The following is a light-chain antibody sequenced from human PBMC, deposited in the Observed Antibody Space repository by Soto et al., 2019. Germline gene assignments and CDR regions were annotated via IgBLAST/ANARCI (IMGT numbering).Light chain of an antibody. Sequence: QSVLTQPPSASGTPGQRVTISCSGSSSNIGSNYVYWYQQFPGTAPKLLIYSSHQRPSGVPDRFSASKSGTSASLAISGLRSEDEADYYCAAWDDTLSGPNWVFGGGTKVTVL. CDR1: SSNIGSNY. J-gene: IGLJ3*02. V-gene: IGLV1-47*02. CDR3: AAWDDTLSGPNWV. CDR2: SSH.